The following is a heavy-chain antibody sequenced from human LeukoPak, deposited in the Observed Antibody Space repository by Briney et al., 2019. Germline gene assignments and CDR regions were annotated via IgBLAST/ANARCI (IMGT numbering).Heavy chain of an antibody. J-gene: IGHJ5*02. CDR2: IYWNDDK. D-gene: IGHD3-22*01. CDR1: GFSLSTSGVG. CDR3: AHFGAYYDSSGYINWFDP. V-gene: IGHV2-5*01. Sequence: SGPTLVKPTQTLTLTCTFSGFSLSTSGVGVGWIRQPPGKALERLALIYWNDDKRYSPSLKSRLTITKDTSKNQVVLTMTNMDPVDTATYYCAHFGAYYDSSGYINWFDPWGQGTLVTVSS.